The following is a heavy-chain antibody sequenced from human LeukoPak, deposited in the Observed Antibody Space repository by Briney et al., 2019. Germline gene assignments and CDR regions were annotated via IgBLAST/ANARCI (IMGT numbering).Heavy chain of an antibody. CDR2: IYYSGNT. V-gene: IGHV4-39*01. Sequence: PSETLSLTCTVSGVSISSSNSYWGWIRQPPGKGLEWIGSIYYSGNTYYNASLKSQVSISIDTSKNQFSLRLSSVTAADTAVYYCASEFMVRGVRADYWGQGTLVTVSS. CDR3: ASEFMVRGVRADY. CDR1: GVSISSSNSY. J-gene: IGHJ4*02. D-gene: IGHD3-10*01.